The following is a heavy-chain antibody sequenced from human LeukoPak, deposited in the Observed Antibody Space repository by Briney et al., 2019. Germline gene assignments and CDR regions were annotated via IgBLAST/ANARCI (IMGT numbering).Heavy chain of an antibody. J-gene: IGHJ4*02. CDR2: IYYSGST. CDR1: GGSISSYY. CDR3: ARGISSGYQLPHNFDY. V-gene: IGHV4-59*01. D-gene: IGHD2-2*01. Sequence: PSETLSLTCTVSGGSISSYYWSWIRQPPGKGLEWIGYIYYSGSTNYNPSLKSRVTISVDTSKNQFSLKLSSVTAADTAVYYCARGISSGYQLPHNFDYWGQGTLVTVSS.